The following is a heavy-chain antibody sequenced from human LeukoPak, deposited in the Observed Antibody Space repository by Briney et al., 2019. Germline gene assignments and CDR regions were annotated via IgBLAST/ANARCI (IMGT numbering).Heavy chain of an antibody. J-gene: IGHJ5*02. CDR2: IIPILGIA. D-gene: IGHD4-17*01. V-gene: IGHV1-69*04. Sequence: ASVKVSCKASGGTFSSYAISWVRQAPGQGLEWMGRIIPILGIANYAQKLQGRVTITADKSTSTAYMELSSLRSEDTAVYYCARDGTTKRHNWFDPWGQGTLVTVSS. CDR3: ARDGTTKRHNWFDP. CDR1: GGTFSSYA.